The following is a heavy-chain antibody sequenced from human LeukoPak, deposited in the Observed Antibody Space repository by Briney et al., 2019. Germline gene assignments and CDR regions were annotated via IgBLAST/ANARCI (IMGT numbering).Heavy chain of an antibody. D-gene: IGHD3-3*01. Sequence: SVKVSCKASGGTFSSYAISWVRQAPGQGLEWMGGIVPIFGTANYAQKFQGRVTITADESTSTAYMELSSLRSEDTAVYYCARDLPTYYDFWRSQNWFDPWGQGTLVTVSS. CDR2: IVPIFGTA. CDR3: ARDLPTYYDFWRSQNWFDP. J-gene: IGHJ5*02. CDR1: GGTFSSYA. V-gene: IGHV1-69*01.